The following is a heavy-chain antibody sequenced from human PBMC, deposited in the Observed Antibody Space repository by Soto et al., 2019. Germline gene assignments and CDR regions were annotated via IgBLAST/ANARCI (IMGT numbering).Heavy chain of an antibody. CDR2: FDPEDGET. D-gene: IGHD2-2*01. CDR1: GYTLTELS. Sequence: GASVKVSCKVSGYTLTELSMHWVRQAPGKGLEWMGGFDPEDGETIYAQKFQGRVTMTTDTSTSTAYMELRSLRSDDTAVYYCARDHGYCSSTSCYEPTNWFDPWGQGTLVTVSS. J-gene: IGHJ5*02. CDR3: ARDHGYCSSTSCYEPTNWFDP. V-gene: IGHV1-24*01.